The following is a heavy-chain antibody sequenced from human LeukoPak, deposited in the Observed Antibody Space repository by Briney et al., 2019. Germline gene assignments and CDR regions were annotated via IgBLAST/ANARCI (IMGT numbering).Heavy chain of an antibody. CDR3: VRGGTYCDSTCKGADY. Sequence: GGSLRLSCAASGFTFRSFSMNWVRQAPGKGLEWVSVIDSSTTRIYYANSVRGRFTISRDNAKNSLDLQMNSLRAEDTAVYYCVRGGTYCDSTCKGADYWGQGTLVAVSA. CDR1: GFTFRSFS. J-gene: IGHJ4*02. CDR2: IDSSTTRI. D-gene: IGHD2/OR15-2a*01. V-gene: IGHV3-21*01.